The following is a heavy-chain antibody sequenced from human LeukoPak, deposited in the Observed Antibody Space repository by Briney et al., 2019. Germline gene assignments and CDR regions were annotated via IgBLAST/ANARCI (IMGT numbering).Heavy chain of an antibody. Sequence: ASVKVSCKASGYTFSGHYIHWVRQVPGQGLEWMGWINPNSGGTNYAQKFQGRVTMTRDTSISTAYMELSRLRSDDTAVYYCARPWGDSSGYYYVRDYWGQGTLVTVSS. CDR3: ARPWGDSSGYYYVRDY. D-gene: IGHD3-22*01. CDR1: GYTFSGHY. J-gene: IGHJ4*02. V-gene: IGHV1-2*02. CDR2: INPNSGGT.